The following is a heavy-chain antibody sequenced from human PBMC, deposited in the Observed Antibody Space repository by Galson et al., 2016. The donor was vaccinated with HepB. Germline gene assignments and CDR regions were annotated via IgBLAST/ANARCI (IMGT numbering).Heavy chain of an antibody. V-gene: IGHV3-66*04. Sequence: SLRLSCAVSGLSINSNYMTWVRQAPGKGLEWVSFLYSSGNTYYADSVKGRFTFSRDNSKNTLYLQMTSLTVDDTAVYYCARQDFAGVYFDYWGRGTLVTVSS. CDR2: LYSSGNT. CDR1: GLSINSNY. CDR3: ARQDFAGVYFDY. J-gene: IGHJ4*01. D-gene: IGHD7-27*01.